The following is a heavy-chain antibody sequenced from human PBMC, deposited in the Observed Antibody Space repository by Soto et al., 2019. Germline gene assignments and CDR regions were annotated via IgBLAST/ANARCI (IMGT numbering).Heavy chain of an antibody. CDR1: GGSISSSAYY. D-gene: IGHD6-13*01. J-gene: IGHJ5*02. CDR2: VYYTGTT. Sequence: QLQLQESGPGLVKASVTLSLTCTVSGGSISSSAYYWGWIRQPPGKGLEWIGSVYYTGTTYYNPSLKSRVTISVETSNNQFSLKLNSVTAADTAVYYCVRRTYSSSPFDPWGQGTLVTVSS. CDR3: VRRTYSSSPFDP. V-gene: IGHV4-39*01.